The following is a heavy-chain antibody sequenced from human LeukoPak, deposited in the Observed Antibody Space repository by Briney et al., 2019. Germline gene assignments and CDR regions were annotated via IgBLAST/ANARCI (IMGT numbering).Heavy chain of an antibody. CDR1: GYTFTGYY. CDR2: INPNSGGT. CDR3: TREVVAATVLSWFDP. Sequence: GASVKVSCKASGYTFTGYYMHWVRQAPGQGLEWMGWINPNSGGTNYAQKFQGRVTMTRDTSISTAYMELSRLRSDDTAVYYCTREVVAATVLSWFDPWGQGTLVTVSS. D-gene: IGHD2-15*01. J-gene: IGHJ5*02. V-gene: IGHV1-2*02.